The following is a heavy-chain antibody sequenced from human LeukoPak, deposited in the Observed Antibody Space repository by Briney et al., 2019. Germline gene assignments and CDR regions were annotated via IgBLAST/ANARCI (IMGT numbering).Heavy chain of an antibody. CDR2: TSGLNGNI. Sequence: ASVKVSCKASGFAFTRYGISWVRQAPGQGIEWMGWTSGLNGNIKYAQKFQGRVTVTTDTSTTTIYMELKNLRSGDTAIYYCARGVRRATGSLWFGEFPDYWGQGTLVTVSS. CDR3: ARGVRRATGSLWFGEFPDY. V-gene: IGHV1-18*01. J-gene: IGHJ4*02. D-gene: IGHD3-10*01. CDR1: GFAFTRYG.